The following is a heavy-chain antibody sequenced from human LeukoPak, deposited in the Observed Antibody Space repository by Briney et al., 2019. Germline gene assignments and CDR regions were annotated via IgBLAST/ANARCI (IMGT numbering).Heavy chain of an antibody. CDR3: AKASWVSSTDAVR. Sequence: PGGSLTLSCAASGLSFSTFAMSWVRQGPATGLEWVSSIRGNGKTFYADFVKGRFTLSSDSSRNTVYFQLNNLRAEDTAIYYCAKASWVSSTDAVRWGQGTLVTVSS. D-gene: IGHD3-16*01. CDR1: GLSFSTFA. V-gene: IGHV3-23*01. CDR2: IRGNGKT. J-gene: IGHJ1*01.